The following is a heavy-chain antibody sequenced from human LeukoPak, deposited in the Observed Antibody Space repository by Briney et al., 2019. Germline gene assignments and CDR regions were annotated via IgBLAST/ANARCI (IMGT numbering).Heavy chain of an antibody. Sequence: ASVKVSCKVSGYTLTELSMHWVRQAPGKGLEWMGGFDPEVGKTIYAQKFQGRVTMTEDTSTDTAYMELSSLRSDDTAVYYCARPLSVGDQNWFDPWGQGTLVTVSS. D-gene: IGHD3-16*01. CDR2: FDPEVGKT. CDR1: GYTLTELS. V-gene: IGHV1-24*01. CDR3: ARPLSVGDQNWFDP. J-gene: IGHJ5*02.